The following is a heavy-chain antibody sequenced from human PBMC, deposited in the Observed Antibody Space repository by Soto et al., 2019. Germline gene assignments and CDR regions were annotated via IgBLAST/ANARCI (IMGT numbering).Heavy chain of an antibody. CDR1: GYSISSSNW. Sequence: QVQLQESGPGLVKPSDTLSLTCAVSGYSISSSNWWGWIRQPPGKGLEWIGYIYYSGTTYYNPSLKSRVTMSVDTSRNQCSLKLTSVTAVDTAVYYCARREIQGPIDYWGQGTLVTVSS. V-gene: IGHV4-28*01. CDR2: IYYSGTT. D-gene: IGHD1-26*01. CDR3: ARREIQGPIDY. J-gene: IGHJ4*02.